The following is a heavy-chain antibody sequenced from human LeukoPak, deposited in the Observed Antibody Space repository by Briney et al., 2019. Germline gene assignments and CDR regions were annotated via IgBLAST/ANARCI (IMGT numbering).Heavy chain of an antibody. CDR3: ARDLTHRRNYDNSGYQIVPAF. V-gene: IGHV1-46*01. CDR2: INPSGGST. D-gene: IGHD3-22*01. Sequence: ASVKVSCKASGYTFTSYGISWVRQAPGQGLEWMGIINPSGGSTSYAQKFQGRVTMTRDMSTSTVYMELSSLRSDDTAVYYCARDLTHRRNYDNSGYQIVPAFWGQGTLVTVSS. J-gene: IGHJ4*02. CDR1: GYTFTSYG.